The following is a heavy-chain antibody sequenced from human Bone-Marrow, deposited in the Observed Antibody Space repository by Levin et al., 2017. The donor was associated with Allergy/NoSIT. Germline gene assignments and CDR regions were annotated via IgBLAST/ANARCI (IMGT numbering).Heavy chain of an antibody. Sequence: GGSLRLSCKVSGSSFSTYWIAWVRQMPGKGLEWMGVIYLSDSDTRYSPSFRGQVTISAAKSTNTAYLQWSSLKASDSAIYYCAAHRMNVMGTHGRRGYYDNGMDVWGQGTTVTVSS. D-gene: IGHD1-1*01. V-gene: IGHV5-51*01. CDR1: GSSFSTYW. J-gene: IGHJ6*02. CDR3: AAHRMNVMGTHGRRGYYDNGMDV. CDR2: IYLSDSDT.